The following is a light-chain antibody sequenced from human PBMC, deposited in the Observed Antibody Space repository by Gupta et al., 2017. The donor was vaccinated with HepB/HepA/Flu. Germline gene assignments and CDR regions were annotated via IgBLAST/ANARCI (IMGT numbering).Light chain of an antibody. V-gene: IGKV3-15*01. CDR1: QSVSSN. CDR2: GAS. Sequence: EIVMTQSPATLSVSPGERATLSCRASQSVSSNLAWYQQKPGQAPRLLIYGASTRANGIPARFSGSGSGTEFTLTISSLQSEDFAVYYCHQENNWPSTFGQGTKVEIK. J-gene: IGKJ1*01. CDR3: HQENNWPST.